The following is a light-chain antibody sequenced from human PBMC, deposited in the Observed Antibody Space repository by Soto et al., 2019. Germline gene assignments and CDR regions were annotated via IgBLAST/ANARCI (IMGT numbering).Light chain of an antibody. CDR2: SAS. Sequence: DIQMTQSPSSLSASIGDRVTITCRASQNINNYLNWYQQKPGKAPELLIFSASNLQTGAPSRFSGSGSGTDFTLTISSLQPEDFATYFCQQSYRTPLAFGQGTKVEVK. CDR3: QQSYRTPLA. V-gene: IGKV1-39*01. CDR1: QNINNY. J-gene: IGKJ1*01.